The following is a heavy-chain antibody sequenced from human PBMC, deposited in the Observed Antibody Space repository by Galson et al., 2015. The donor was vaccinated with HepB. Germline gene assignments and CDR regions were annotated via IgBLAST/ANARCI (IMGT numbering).Heavy chain of an antibody. V-gene: IGHV3-33*01. CDR2: IWYDGSNK. Sequence: SLRLSCAASGFTFSSYGMHWVRQAPGKGLEWVAVIWYDGSNKYYADSVKGRSTISRDNSKNTLYLQMNSLRAEDTAVYYCARDRVGATKLSNYYGMDVWGQGTTVTVSS. D-gene: IGHD1-26*01. J-gene: IGHJ6*02. CDR1: GFTFSSYG. CDR3: ARDRVGATKLSNYYGMDV.